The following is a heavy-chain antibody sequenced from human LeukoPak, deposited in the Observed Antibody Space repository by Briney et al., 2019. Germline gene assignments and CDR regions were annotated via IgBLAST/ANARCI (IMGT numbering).Heavy chain of an antibody. Sequence: GGSLRLSCAASGFTFSSYAMSWVRQAPGKGLEWVSAISGSGGSTYYADSVKGRFTISRDNSKNTLYLQMNSLRAEDTAVYYLANDYSFGAFYIWGQGTMVTVSS. CDR3: ANDYSFGAFYI. V-gene: IGHV3-23*01. CDR1: GFTFSSYA. CDR2: ISGSGGST. J-gene: IGHJ3*02. D-gene: IGHD4-11*01.